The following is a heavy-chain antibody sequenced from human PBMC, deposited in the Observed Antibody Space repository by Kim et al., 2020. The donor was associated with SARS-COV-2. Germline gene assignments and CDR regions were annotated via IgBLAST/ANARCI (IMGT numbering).Heavy chain of an antibody. D-gene: IGHD3-22*01. CDR2: IYYSGST. CDR1: GGSISSYY. V-gene: IGHV4-59*01. Sequence: SETLSLTCTVSGGSISSYYWSWIRQPPGKGLEWIGYIYYSGSTNYNPSLKSRVTISVDTSKNQFSLKLSSVTAADTAVYYCARDRGYYDSSGYLDYWGQGTLVTVSS. CDR3: ARDRGYYDSSGYLDY. J-gene: IGHJ4*02.